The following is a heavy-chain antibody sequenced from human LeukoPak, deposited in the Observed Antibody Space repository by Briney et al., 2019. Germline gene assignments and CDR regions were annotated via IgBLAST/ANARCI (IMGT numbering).Heavy chain of an antibody. D-gene: IGHD1-26*01. CDR3: ARRVYSGSYNWYFDL. J-gene: IGHJ2*01. CDR2: ISYSGST. Sequence: SETLSLTCTFSGGSISSSSYYWGWIRQPPGKGLEWIGSISYSGSTYNNPSLKSRVTISVDTSKNQFSLKLSSVTAPDTTVYYCARRVYSGSYNWYFDLWGRGTLVTVSS. V-gene: IGHV4-39*01. CDR1: GGSISSSSYY.